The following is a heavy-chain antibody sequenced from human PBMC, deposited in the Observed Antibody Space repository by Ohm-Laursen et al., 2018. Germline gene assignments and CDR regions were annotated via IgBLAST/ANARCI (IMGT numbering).Heavy chain of an antibody. J-gene: IGHJ3*02. V-gene: IGHV4-39*07. CDR2: IYHTGST. Sequence: SQTLSLTCSVSGGSISRSSYNWSWIRQPPGLGLEWIGEIYHTGSTNYSPSLESRVTISLDMSKNQFSLRLRSLTAADTAVYYCARIRENYSPYDAFDIWGPGTMVTVSS. CDR1: GGSISRSSYN. D-gene: IGHD4-11*01. CDR3: ARIRENYSPYDAFDI.